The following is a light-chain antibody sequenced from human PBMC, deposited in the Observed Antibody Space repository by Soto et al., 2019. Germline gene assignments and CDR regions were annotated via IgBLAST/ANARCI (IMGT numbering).Light chain of an antibody. J-gene: IGLJ1*01. CDR1: SSGIGSYNH. CDR3: ISYTDRQSYL. V-gene: IGLV2-14*03. CDR2: AVS. Sequence: QSAVTQPASVSGSPGQSITVSCSGTSSGIGSYNHVAWYQQFPGKSPKLMIYAVSDRPPGVSDRFSGSKSGITASLTISGLQSEDEADYYCISYTDRQSYLFGTGTKLTVL.